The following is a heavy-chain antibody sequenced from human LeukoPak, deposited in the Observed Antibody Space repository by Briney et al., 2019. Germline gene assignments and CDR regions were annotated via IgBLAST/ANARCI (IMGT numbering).Heavy chain of an antibody. J-gene: IGHJ3*02. Sequence: PGGSLRLSCAASGFSFSSYGMSWVRQAPGKGLEWVSVIYSGGSTFYADSVKGRFTISRDNSKNTLYLQMNSLRAEDTAVYYCARDRVDYGDAFDIWGQGTMVTVSS. CDR2: IYSGGST. CDR1: GFSFSSYG. CDR3: ARDRVDYGDAFDI. D-gene: IGHD4-17*01. V-gene: IGHV3-53*01.